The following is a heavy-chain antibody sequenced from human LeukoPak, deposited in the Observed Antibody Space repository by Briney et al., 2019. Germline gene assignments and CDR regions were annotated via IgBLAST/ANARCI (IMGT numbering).Heavy chain of an antibody. V-gene: IGHV3-23*01. CDR3: ASGSSYYYYMDV. CDR1: GFIFSSSA. Sequence: GGSLRLSCAASGFIFSSSAMSWVRQAPGKGLEWVSGISGSGGRTNYADSVKGRFTISRDNSKNTLSLQMNGLRAEDTAVYYCASGSSYYYYMDVWGKGTTVTVSS. CDR2: ISGSGGRT. J-gene: IGHJ6*03.